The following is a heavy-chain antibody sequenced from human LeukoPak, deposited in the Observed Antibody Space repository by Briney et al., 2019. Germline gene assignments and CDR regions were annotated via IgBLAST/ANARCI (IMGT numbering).Heavy chain of an antibody. D-gene: IGHD6-19*01. J-gene: IGHJ4*02. V-gene: IGHV3-53*01. Sequence: GGSLRLSCAVSGFIVSNNYMHWVRQSPGKGLEWVSIVYSGGNTYYADSVKGRFTISRDNSNNAVYLQMNSLRAEDTGVYYCARTLAGTGNYFDYWGRGTLVTVSS. CDR2: VYSGGNT. CDR3: ARTLAGTGNYFDY. CDR1: GFIVSNNY.